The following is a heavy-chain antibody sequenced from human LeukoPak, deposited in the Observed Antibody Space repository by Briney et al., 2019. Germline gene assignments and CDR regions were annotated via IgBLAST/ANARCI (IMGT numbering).Heavy chain of an antibody. Sequence: GGSLRLSCAASGFTFSSYAMSWVRQAPGKGLEWVSTISGSGGSTYSADSVKGRFTISRDNAKNSLYLQMNSLRAEDTALYYCAKDGSSSPPYYFDYWGQGTLVTVSS. CDR2: ISGSGGST. D-gene: IGHD6-13*01. J-gene: IGHJ4*02. CDR3: AKDGSSSPPYYFDY. V-gene: IGHV3-23*01. CDR1: GFTFSSYA.